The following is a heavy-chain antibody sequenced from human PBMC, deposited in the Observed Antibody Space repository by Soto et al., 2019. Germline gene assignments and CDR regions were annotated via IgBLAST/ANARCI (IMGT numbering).Heavy chain of an antibody. CDR1: GFTFFSTYG. CDR3: AMDLEGYNYRGY. J-gene: IGHJ4*02. Sequence: QVQLVESGGGVVQPGRSLRLSCAASGFTFFSTYGMHWVRQAPGKGLEWVAAISSDENKKYYADSVKGRLTISRDNSKNTLYLQMNRLREEDTAVYYCAMDLEGYNYRGYWGQGTQVTVSS. CDR2: ISSDENKK. D-gene: IGHD5-12*01. V-gene: IGHV3-30*03.